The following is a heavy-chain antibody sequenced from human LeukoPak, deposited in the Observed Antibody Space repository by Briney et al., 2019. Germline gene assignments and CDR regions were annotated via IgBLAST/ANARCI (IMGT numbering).Heavy chain of an antibody. J-gene: IGHJ4*02. CDR1: GFTSSSYW. V-gene: IGHV3-7*03. D-gene: IGHD6-6*01. Sequence: GGSLRLSCAASGFTSSSYWMNWARQAPGKGLEWVASINHNGNVNYYVDSVKGRFTISRDNAKNSLYLQMSNLRAEDTAVYNCARIGYSSSSLDFWGRGTLVTVSS. CDR3: ARIGYSSSSLDF. CDR2: INHNGNVN.